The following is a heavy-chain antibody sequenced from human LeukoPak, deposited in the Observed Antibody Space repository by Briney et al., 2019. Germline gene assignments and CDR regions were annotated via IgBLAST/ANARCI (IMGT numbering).Heavy chain of an antibody. D-gene: IGHD2-15*01. J-gene: IGHJ4*02. V-gene: IGHV1-18*01. Sequence: ASVKVSCKASGYTFTSYGISWVRQAPGQGLEWMGWISTYNGNTNYAQKLQGRVTMTTDTSTSTAYMELRSLRSDDTAVYYCLVVVVAATGDYWGQGTLVTVSS. CDR2: ISTYNGNT. CDR1: GYTFTSYG. CDR3: LVVVVAATGDY.